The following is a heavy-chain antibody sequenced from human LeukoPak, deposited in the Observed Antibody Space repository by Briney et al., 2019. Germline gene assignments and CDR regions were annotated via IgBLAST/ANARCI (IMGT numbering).Heavy chain of an antibody. D-gene: IGHD6-19*01. Sequence: SETLSLTYTDSGGSISSYYWSWIRQPAGKGLEWIGRIYTSGSTNYNPSLKSRVTTSVDTSKNQFSLKLSSVTAADTAVYYCAGGGIAVAGNRKYFQHWGQGTLVTVSS. J-gene: IGHJ1*01. V-gene: IGHV4-4*07. CDR1: GGSISSYY. CDR2: IYTSGST. CDR3: AGGGIAVAGNRKYFQH.